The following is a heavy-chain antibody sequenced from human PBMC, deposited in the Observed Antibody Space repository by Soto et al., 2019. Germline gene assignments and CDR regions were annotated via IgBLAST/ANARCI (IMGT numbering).Heavy chain of an antibody. J-gene: IGHJ6*02. V-gene: IGHV4-30-4*01. CDR1: GGSINSGDYY. CDR3: ASVGGYYDILTGYYLDYYGMDV. Sequence: SETLSLTCTVSGGSINSGDYYWSWIRQPPGKGLEWIGYIYYSGSTYYNPSLKSRVIISVDTSKKRFSLKLSSVTAADTAVYYCASVGGYYDILTGYYLDYYGMDVWGQGTTVTVSS. D-gene: IGHD3-9*01. CDR2: IYYSGST.